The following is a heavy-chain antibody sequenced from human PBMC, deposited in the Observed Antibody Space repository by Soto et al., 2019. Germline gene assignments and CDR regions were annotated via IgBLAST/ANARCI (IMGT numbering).Heavy chain of an antibody. CDR2: IYSGGST. J-gene: IGHJ6*02. V-gene: IGHV3-53*01. Sequence: WGSLRLSCAASGFTVSSNYMSWVRQAPGKGLEWVSVIYSGGSTYYADSVKGRFTISRDNSKNTLYLQMNSLRAEDTAVYYCASRGVGYYYYGMDVWGQGTTVTVSS. CDR3: ASRGVGYYYYGMDV. CDR1: GFTVSSNY. D-gene: IGHD3-10*01.